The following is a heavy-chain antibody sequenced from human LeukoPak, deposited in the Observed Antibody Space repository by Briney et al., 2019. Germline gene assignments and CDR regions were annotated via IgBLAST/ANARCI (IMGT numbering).Heavy chain of an antibody. J-gene: IGHJ6*03. V-gene: IGHV4-34*01. CDR3: ARGPLLPYYYYYYMDV. Sequence: SETLSLTCAVYGGSFSGYYWSWIRQPPGKGLEWIGEINHSGSTNYNPSLKSRVTISVDTSKNQFSLKLSSVTAADTAVYYCARGPLLPYYYYYYMDVWGKGTTVTISS. D-gene: IGHD5-18*01. CDR2: INHSGST. CDR1: GGSFSGYY.